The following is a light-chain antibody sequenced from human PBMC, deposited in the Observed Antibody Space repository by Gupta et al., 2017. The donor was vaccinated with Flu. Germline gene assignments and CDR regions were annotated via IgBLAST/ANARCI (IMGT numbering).Light chain of an antibody. CDR3: ATWDDSLNGVV. V-gene: IGLV1-44*01. CDR1: KSNIGNNY. Sequence: QSVLTQPPSASGTPGQRVLISCSGTKSNIGNNYVNWYQQLPRTAPKLLIHNSDQRPSGVPDRFSASKSGTSASLAISGLQSEDEADYFCATWDDSLNGVVFGGGTKLTV. J-gene: IGLJ2*01. CDR2: NSD.